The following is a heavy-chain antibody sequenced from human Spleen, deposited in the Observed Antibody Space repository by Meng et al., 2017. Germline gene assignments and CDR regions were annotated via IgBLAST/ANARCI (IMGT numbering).Heavy chain of an antibody. Sequence: GGSLRLSCVASGFTFSDYYMSWIRQTPIKGLEWISYIGTNGRTIYYTDSVKGRFTISRDNAKNSLYLQMNSLRAEDTAVYYCASGYTAMASWYWGQGTLVTVSS. V-gene: IGHV3-11*04. CDR2: IGTNGRTI. CDR3: ASGYTAMASWY. D-gene: IGHD5-18*01. J-gene: IGHJ4*02. CDR1: GFTFSDYY.